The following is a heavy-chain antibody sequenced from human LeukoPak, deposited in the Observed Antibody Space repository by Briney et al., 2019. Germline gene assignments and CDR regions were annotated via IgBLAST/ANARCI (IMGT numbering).Heavy chain of an antibody. D-gene: IGHD3-9*01. J-gene: IGHJ4*02. CDR2: INPNSGGT. CDR3: ATAKYYDILTGSRPDYFDY. Sequence: ASVKVSCKASGYTFTGYYMHWVRQAPGQGLEWMGWINPNSGGTNYAQKFQGWVTMTRDTSISTAYMELSRLRSDDTAVYYCATAKYYDILTGSRPDYFDYWGQGTLVTVSS. CDR1: GYTFTGYY. V-gene: IGHV1-2*04.